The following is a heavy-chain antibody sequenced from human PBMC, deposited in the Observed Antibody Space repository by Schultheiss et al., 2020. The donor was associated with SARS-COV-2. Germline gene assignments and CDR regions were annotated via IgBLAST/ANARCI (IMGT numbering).Heavy chain of an antibody. CDR3: TTDFIMITFGGVIVNDAFDI. Sequence: GESLKISCAASGFTFSSYAMSWVRQAPGKGLEWVSAISGSGGSTYYADSVKGRFTISRDNSKNTLYLQMNSLKTEDTAVYYCTTDFIMITFGGVIVNDAFDIWGQGTMVTVSS. V-gene: IGHV3-23*01. CDR1: GFTFSSYA. J-gene: IGHJ3*02. D-gene: IGHD3-16*02. CDR2: ISGSGGST.